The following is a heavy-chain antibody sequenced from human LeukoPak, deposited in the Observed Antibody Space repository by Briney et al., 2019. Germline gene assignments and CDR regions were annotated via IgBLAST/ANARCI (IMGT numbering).Heavy chain of an antibody. CDR3: ARVRSEGSGRFWYYYMDV. CDR2: MYYRGNS. D-gene: IGHD3-10*01. CDR1: GGSISSFY. J-gene: IGHJ6*03. Sequence: PSETLSLTCTVSGGSISSFYWSWIRQPPGKGLEWIGYMYYRGNSNYNPSLKSRVTISEDTSKNQFSLKLTSVTAADTAVYCCARVRSEGSGRFWYYYMDVWGKGTTVTISS. V-gene: IGHV4-59*01.